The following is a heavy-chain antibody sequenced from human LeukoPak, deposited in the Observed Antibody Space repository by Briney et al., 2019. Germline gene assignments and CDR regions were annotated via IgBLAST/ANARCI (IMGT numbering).Heavy chain of an antibody. J-gene: IGHJ4*02. CDR3: AKDQVVRGELPYYFDY. Sequence: GGSLRPSCAASGFTFSSYAMSWVRQAPGKGLEWVSAISGSGGSTYYADSVKGRFTISRDNSKNTLYLQMNSLRAEDTAVYYCAKDQVVRGELPYYFDYWGQGTLVTVSS. D-gene: IGHD3-10*01. CDR2: ISGSGGST. V-gene: IGHV3-23*01. CDR1: GFTFSSYA.